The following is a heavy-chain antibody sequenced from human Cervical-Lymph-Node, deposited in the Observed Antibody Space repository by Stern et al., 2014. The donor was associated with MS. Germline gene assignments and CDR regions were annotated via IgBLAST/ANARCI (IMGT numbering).Heavy chain of an antibody. D-gene: IGHD2-15*01. CDR3: ARDTCRGGGCYFRY. Sequence: VQLVESGGGVVQPGRSLRLSCAASGFIFSSYAMHWVRQAPGKGLDWVAFLSNEGSKRFYADPLKGRFTLSRDNSNNTLYLQMNSLRPEDTAVYYCARDTCRGGGCYFRYWGQGILITVSS. CDR1: GFIFSSYA. J-gene: IGHJ4*02. V-gene: IGHV3-30-3*01. CDR2: LSNEGSKR.